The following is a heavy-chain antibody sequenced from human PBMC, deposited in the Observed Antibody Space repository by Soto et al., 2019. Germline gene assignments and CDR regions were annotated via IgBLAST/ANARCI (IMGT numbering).Heavy chain of an antibody. J-gene: IGHJ5*02. CDR3: ARGGNGVYDPPQNTWFDP. CDR2: SLPIFGTA. V-gene: IGHV1-69*01. CDR1: GGTFSSYA. Sequence: QVQLVQSGAEVKKPGSSVKVSCKASGGTFSSYAISWVRQAPGQGLEWMGGSLPIFGTANYAQKFQGRVTITAYESTSTAYRELSSLRSEDTAVYYCARGGNGVYDPPQNTWFDPWGQGTLVTVSS. D-gene: IGHD2-8*01.